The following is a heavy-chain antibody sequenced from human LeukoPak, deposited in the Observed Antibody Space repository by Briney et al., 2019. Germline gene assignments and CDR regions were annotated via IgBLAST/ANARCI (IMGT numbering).Heavy chain of an antibody. CDR2: IYPGDSDT. J-gene: IGHJ2*01. D-gene: IGHD3-22*01. CDR1: GYSFTSYW. Sequence: GESLKISCKGSGYSFTSYWVGWVRQMPGKGLEWMGIIYPGDSDTRYNPSFRGQVNISADKSISTAYLQWNSLKASDTAMYYCARVHDSSGYYWYFDLWGRGTLVTVSS. V-gene: IGHV5-51*01. CDR3: ARVHDSSGYYWYFDL.